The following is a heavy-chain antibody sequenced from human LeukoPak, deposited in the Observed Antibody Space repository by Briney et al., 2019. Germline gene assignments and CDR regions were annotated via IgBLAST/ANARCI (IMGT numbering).Heavy chain of an antibody. J-gene: IGHJ3*02. CDR3: ARDSDLYYYDSSGYYYHAFDI. D-gene: IGHD3-22*01. V-gene: IGHV1-69*04. Sequence: ASVKVSCKASGGTFSSYAISWVRQAPGPGLEWMGRIIPILGIANYAQKFQGRVTITADKSTSTAYMELSSLRSEDTAVYYCARDSDLYYYDSSGYYYHAFDIWGQGTMVTVSS. CDR1: GGTFSSYA. CDR2: IIPILGIA.